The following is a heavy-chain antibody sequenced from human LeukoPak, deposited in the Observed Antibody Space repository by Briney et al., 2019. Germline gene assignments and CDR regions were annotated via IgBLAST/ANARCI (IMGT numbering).Heavy chain of an antibody. J-gene: IGHJ4*02. D-gene: IGHD6-13*01. V-gene: IGHV4-59*01. Sequence: PSETLSLTCTVSGDSISSYYWCWIRQPPGKGLEWIGYIYHSGSTNYNPSLKSRVTISADTSKDQFSLKLASVTAADTAVYYCATGYSSTWYYFDYWGRGTLVTVSS. CDR1: GDSISSYY. CDR2: IYHSGST. CDR3: ATGYSSTWYYFDY.